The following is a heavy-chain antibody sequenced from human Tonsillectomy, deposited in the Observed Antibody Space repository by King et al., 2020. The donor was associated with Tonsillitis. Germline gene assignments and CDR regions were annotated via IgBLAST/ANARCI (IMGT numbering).Heavy chain of an antibody. CDR2: MYNSGGT. D-gene: IGHD6-19*01. J-gene: IGHJ6*02. CDR1: GGSVSSGTYY. V-gene: IGHV4-61*01. Sequence: VQLQESGPGLVKPSETLSLTCTVSGGSVSSGTYYWNWIRQPPGKGLEWIGCMYNSGGTNYNPSLKSRVTILVDTSKNQFSMKLSSVTAADTAVYYCARDNTEGLVTGMDVWGQGTTVTVSS. CDR3: ARDNTEGLVTGMDV.